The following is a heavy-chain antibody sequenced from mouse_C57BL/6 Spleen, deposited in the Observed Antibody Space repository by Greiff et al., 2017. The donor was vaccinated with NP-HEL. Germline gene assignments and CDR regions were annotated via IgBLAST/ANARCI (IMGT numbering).Heavy chain of an antibody. CDR1: GYTFTEYT. CDR2: FYPGSGII. Sequence: QVHGKQSGAELVKPGASVKLSCKAPGYTFTEYTIHWVKQRSGQGLEWIGWFYPGSGIIKYNEKFKDKATLTADKSSSTDYMELSRLTSEDSAVYFCARLYSNFGYYFDYWGKGTTLTVSS. V-gene: IGHV1-62-2*01. CDR3: ARLYSNFGYYFDY. J-gene: IGHJ2*01. D-gene: IGHD2-5*01.